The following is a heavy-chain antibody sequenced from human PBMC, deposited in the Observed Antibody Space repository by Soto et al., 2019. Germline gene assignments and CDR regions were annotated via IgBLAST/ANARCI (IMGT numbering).Heavy chain of an antibody. CDR1: GGSISSGGYY. Sequence: SETLSLTCTVSGGSISSGGYYWSWIRQHPGKGLVWIGDIYYSGSTYYHPSLKSRFTISVDTSKNQFSLKLSSVTAADTAVYYCASAGRDGYHDDWFDPWGQGTLVTVSS. CDR2: IYYSGST. V-gene: IGHV4-31*03. D-gene: IGHD5-12*01. CDR3: ASAGRDGYHDDWFDP. J-gene: IGHJ5*02.